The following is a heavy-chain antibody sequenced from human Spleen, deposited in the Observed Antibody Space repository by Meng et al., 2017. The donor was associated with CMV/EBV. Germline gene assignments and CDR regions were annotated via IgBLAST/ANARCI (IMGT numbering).Heavy chain of an antibody. V-gene: IGHV1-2*02. D-gene: IGHD2-15*01. CDR2: INPNSGGT. CDR3: ARDPTRLGLSRGSRQIGRFDP. J-gene: IGHJ5*02. Sequence: YYMHWVRQAPGQGLEWMGWINPNSGGTNYAQKFQGRVTMTRDTSISTAYMELSRLRSDDTAVYYCARDPTRLGLSRGSRQIGRFDPWGQGTLVTVSS. CDR1: YY.